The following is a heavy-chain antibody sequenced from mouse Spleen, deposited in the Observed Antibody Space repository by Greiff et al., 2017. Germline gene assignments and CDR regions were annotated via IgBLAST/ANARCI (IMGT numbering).Heavy chain of an antibody. CDR2: INPSTGGT. D-gene: IGHD2-1*01. CDR1: GYSFTGYY. V-gene: IGHV1-42*01. J-gene: IGHJ4*01. CDR3: ARGGGNYGYYAMDY. Sequence: VQLKQSGPELVKPGASVKISCKASGYSFTGYYMNWVKQSPEKSLEWIGEINPSTGGTTYNQKFKAKATLTVDKSSSTAYMQLKSLTSEDSAVYYCARGGGNYGYYAMDYWGQGTSVTVSS.